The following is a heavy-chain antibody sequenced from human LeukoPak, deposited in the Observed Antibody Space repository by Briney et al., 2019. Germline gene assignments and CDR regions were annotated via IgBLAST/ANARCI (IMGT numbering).Heavy chain of an antibody. CDR1: GYTFTVYY. V-gene: IGHV1-2*02. J-gene: IGHJ4*02. D-gene: IGHD5-12*01. Sequence: ASVTVSFKASGYTFTVYYMHWVRQAPGQGGEGMGWINPNSGGTNYSQKFQGRVTMTRDTSISTAYMELSRLRSDDTAVYYCARARGSGYDLPRVWGQGTLVTVSS. CDR2: INPNSGGT. CDR3: ARARGSGYDLPRV.